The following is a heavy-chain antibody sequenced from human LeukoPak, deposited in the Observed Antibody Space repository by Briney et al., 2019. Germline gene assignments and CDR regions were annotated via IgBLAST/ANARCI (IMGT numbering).Heavy chain of an antibody. D-gene: IGHD2-2*01. CDR2: IYYSGST. V-gene: IGHV4-59*12. J-gene: IGHJ6*03. CDR1: GGSISSYY. CDR3: ARDLPLVVPAARNYYYYMDV. Sequence: SETLSLTCTVSGGSISSYYWSWIRQPPGKGLEWIGYIYYSGSTNYNPSLKSRVTISVDTSKNQFSLKLSSVTAADTAVYYCARDLPLVVPAARNYYYYMDVWGKGTTVTVSS.